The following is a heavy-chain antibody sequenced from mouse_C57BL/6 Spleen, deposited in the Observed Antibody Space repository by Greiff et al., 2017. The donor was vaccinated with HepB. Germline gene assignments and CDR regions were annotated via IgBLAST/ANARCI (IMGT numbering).Heavy chain of an antibody. V-gene: IGHV1-15*01. CDR1: GYTFTDYE. Sequence: LVRPGASVTLSCKASGYTFTDYEMHWVKQTPVHGLEWIVAIDPETGGTAYNQKFKGKAILTADKSSSTAYMELRSLTSEDSAVYYCTRSHYGYDGWFAYWGQGTLVTVSA. CDR2: IDPETGGT. J-gene: IGHJ3*01. CDR3: TRSHYGYDGWFAY. D-gene: IGHD2-2*01.